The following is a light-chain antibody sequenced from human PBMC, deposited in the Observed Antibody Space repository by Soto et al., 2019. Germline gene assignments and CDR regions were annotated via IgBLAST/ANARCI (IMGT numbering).Light chain of an antibody. V-gene: IGLV6-57*04. Sequence: NFMLTQPHSVSESPGKTVTISCTRSSGSIASNYVQWYQQRPGSASTPVIYEDNERPSGVPDRFSGSIDSSSNSASLTISGLKTDDEADYYCQSYQSGNVVFGGGTQLTVL. CDR2: EDN. J-gene: IGLJ2*01. CDR3: QSYQSGNVV. CDR1: SGSIASNY.